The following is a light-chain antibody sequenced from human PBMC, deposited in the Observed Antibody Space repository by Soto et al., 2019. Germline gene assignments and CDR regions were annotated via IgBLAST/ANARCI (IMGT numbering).Light chain of an antibody. Sequence: DFQMTQSPSTLSASLVDRVTITCRASQSISSWLAWYQQKPGKAPKLLIYDASSLESGVPSRFSGSGSGTEFTLTISSLQPDDFATYYCQQYNSYWTFGQGTKVDIK. CDR3: QQYNSYWT. V-gene: IGKV1-5*01. CDR1: QSISSW. J-gene: IGKJ1*01. CDR2: DAS.